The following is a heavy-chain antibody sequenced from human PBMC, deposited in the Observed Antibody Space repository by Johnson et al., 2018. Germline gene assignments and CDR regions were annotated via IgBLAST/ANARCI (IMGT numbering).Heavy chain of an antibody. V-gene: IGHV4-39*01. CDR2: IYNSGST. J-gene: IGHJ5*02. CDR3: ATGCSGVTCYST. D-gene: IGHD2-15*01. Sequence: QVQLQESGPGLVKPSETLSLSCIVSGGSISSSSYNWGWIRQPPGKGLEWIGSIYNSGSTYYNPSLQSRVTISVESSKTRVFLWLRSLTATDTAVYYCATGCSGVTCYSTWGLGTLVTVSS. CDR1: GGSISSSSYN.